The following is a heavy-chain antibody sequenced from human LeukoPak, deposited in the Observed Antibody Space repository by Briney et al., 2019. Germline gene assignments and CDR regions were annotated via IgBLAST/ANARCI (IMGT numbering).Heavy chain of an antibody. CDR1: GYRLTNYW. Sequence: ESLKIFRNGSGYRLTNYWIAWVPQIPRQGPEWIGIIYPGYYYTRYSPSFQGQVTISADKSISTAYLQWSSLKASATAMYYCARRSAMGDWFDPWGQGTLVTVSS. D-gene: IGHD3-16*01. V-gene: IGHV5-51*01. J-gene: IGHJ5*02. CDR2: IYPGYYYT. CDR3: ARRSAMGDWFDP.